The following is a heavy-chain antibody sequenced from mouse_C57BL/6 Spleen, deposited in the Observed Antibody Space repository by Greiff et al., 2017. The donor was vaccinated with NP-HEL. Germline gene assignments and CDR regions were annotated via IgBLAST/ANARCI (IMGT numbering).Heavy chain of an antibody. V-gene: IGHV1-39*01. D-gene: IGHD1-1*01. Sequence: VQLQQSGPELVKPGASVKISCKASGYSFTDYNMNWVKQSNGKSLEWIGVINPNYGTTSYNQKFKGKATLTVDQSSSTAYMQLNSLTSEDSAVYYCERNYYGSVALYFDYWGQGTTLTVSS. CDR3: ERNYYGSVALYFDY. J-gene: IGHJ2*01. CDR1: GYSFTDYN. CDR2: INPNYGTT.